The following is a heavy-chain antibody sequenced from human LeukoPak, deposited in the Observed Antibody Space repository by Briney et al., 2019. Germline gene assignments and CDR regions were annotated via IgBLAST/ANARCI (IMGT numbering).Heavy chain of an antibody. V-gene: IGHV3-53*01. CDR2: IRSDGST. CDR1: GFTVSSNY. D-gene: IGHD1-26*01. J-gene: IGHJ3*02. Sequence: GGSLRLSCTASGFTVSSNYMSWVRQDPGKGLEWVSVIRSDGSTNHADSVKGRFTISRDNSKNTLYLQMNNLRAEDTAMYYCAREMYSGMYNDAFDIWGQGTKVTVSS. CDR3: AREMYSGMYNDAFDI.